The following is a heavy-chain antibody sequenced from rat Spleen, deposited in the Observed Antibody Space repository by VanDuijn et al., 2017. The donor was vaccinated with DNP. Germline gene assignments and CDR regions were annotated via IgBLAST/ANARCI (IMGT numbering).Heavy chain of an antibody. CDR1: GHSITSNY. J-gene: IGHJ2*01. Sequence: EVQLQESGPGLVKPSQSLSLTCSVTGHSITSNYWGWIRKFPGNKMEWIGHISYSGRTTYNPSLKSRISISRDTSKNQFFLHLKSVTTEDTATYYCARHETRYYFDYWGQGVMVTVSS. CDR3: ARHETRYYFDY. CDR2: ISYSGRT. V-gene: IGHV3-1*01. D-gene: IGHD1-5*01.